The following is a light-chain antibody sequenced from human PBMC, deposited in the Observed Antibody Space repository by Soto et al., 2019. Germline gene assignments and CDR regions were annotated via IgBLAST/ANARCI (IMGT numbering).Light chain of an antibody. CDR1: QSVSSSS. CDR2: GES. Sequence: EIVLTQSPGTLSLSPGERATLSCRASQSVSSSSLAWYQQKPGQAPRLLIYGESSRATGIPDRFSGSGSGTDFTLTISRLEPEAFAVYSCQQYGSSPPLYTFGQGTKLEIK. CDR3: QQYGSSPPLYT. V-gene: IGKV3-20*01. J-gene: IGKJ2*01.